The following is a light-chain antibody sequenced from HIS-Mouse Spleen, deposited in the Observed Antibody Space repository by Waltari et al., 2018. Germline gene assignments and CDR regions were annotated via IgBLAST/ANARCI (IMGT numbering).Light chain of an antibody. CDR1: SSPVGTYNL. CDR3: CSYAGSSTWV. CDR2: EGS. V-gene: IGLV2-23*01. J-gene: IGLJ3*02. Sequence: QSALTQPASLSGSPGQSITIPCTGTSSPVGTYNLVSWYQQHPGKAPKLMIYEGSKRPSGVSNRFSGSKSGNTASLTISGLQAEDEADYYCCSYAGSSTWVFGGGTKLTVL.